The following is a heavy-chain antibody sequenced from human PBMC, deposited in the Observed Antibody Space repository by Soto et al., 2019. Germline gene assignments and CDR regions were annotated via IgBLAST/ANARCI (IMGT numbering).Heavy chain of an antibody. CDR1: GGSISSYY. V-gene: IGHV4-59*08. J-gene: IGHJ3*01. Sequence: SETLSLTCTVSGGSISSYYWSWIRQPPGKGLEWIGYIYYSGSTNYNPSLKSRVTISADTSKNQFSLKLSSVTAADTAVYYCARRYGDAYDFWGQGTMVIVSS. D-gene: IGHD1-20*01. CDR3: ARRYGDAYDF. CDR2: IYYSGST.